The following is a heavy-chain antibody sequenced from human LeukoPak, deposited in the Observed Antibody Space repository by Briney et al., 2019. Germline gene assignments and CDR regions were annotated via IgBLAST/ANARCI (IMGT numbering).Heavy chain of an antibody. CDR1: GFTFSSYW. Sequence: GGSLRLSCAASGFTFSSYWMSWVRQAPGKGLEWVANIKQDGSEEVYVDSVKGRFTISRDNAKNSLFLQMNSLRAEDTAVYYCARSCGGDCYSDYWGQGTLVTVSS. D-gene: IGHD2-21*02. J-gene: IGHJ4*02. CDR3: ARSCGGDCYSDY. CDR2: IKQDGSEE. V-gene: IGHV3-7*04.